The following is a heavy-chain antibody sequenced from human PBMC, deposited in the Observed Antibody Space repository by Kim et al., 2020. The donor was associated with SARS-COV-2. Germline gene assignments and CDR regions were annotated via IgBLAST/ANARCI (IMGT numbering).Heavy chain of an antibody. D-gene: IGHD6-19*01. CDR1: GYTFSYYA. CDR2: INTNTANP. J-gene: IGHJ6*02. Sequence: ASVKVSCKASGYTFSYYALHWVRQAPGQGLEWMGWINTNTANPMYAPAFTGRFVFSLDTSVSTAYLQVSGLKAGDTAVYFCARERIAVAGIFMDVWGQGT. V-gene: IGHV7-4-1*02. CDR3: ARERIAVAGIFMDV.